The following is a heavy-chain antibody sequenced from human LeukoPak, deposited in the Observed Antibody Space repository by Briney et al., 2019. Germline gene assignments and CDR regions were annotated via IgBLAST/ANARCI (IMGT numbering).Heavy chain of an antibody. CDR2: ISTDSLTI. V-gene: IGHV3-48*04. CDR1: GFTFSSHA. D-gene: IGHD1-26*01. Sequence: PGGSLRLSCAASGFTFSSHAMNWVRQAPGKGLEWISSISTDSLTIKYADFVSGQFTISRDNAEHLLFLQMNSLRAEDTAVYYCARKAQTGSHSGPFDIWGQGTLVTGSS. CDR3: ARKAQTGSHSGPFDI. J-gene: IGHJ3*02.